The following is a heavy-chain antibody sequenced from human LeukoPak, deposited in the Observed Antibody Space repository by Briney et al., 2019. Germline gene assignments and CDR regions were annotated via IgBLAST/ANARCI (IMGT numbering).Heavy chain of an antibody. J-gene: IGHJ4*02. CDR1: GYTFTSYD. Sequence: ASVKASCKASGYTFTSYDINWVRQATGQGLEWMGWMNPNSGNTGYAQKFQGRVTMTRNTSISTAYMELSSLRSEDTAVYYCARQDSSGYRTTLDYWGQGTLVTVSS. D-gene: IGHD3-22*01. CDR3: ARQDSSGYRTTLDY. V-gene: IGHV1-8*01. CDR2: MNPNSGNT.